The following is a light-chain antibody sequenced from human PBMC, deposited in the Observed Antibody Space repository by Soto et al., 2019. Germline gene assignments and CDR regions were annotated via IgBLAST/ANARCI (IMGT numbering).Light chain of an antibody. J-gene: IGLJ1*01. Sequence: QSVLTQPASVSGSPGQSITISCTGTSNDVGGYNYVSWYQQHPGKAPKLMIYDVSNRPSGVSNRFSGSKSANTASLTISGLQTEDESDYYCSSYTGSSTYVFGIGTRVTVL. CDR2: DVS. CDR3: SSYTGSSTYV. CDR1: SNDVGGYNY. V-gene: IGLV2-14*03.